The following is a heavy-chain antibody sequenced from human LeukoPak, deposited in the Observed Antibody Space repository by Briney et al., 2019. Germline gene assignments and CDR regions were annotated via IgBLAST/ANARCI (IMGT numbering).Heavy chain of an antibody. CDR3: AGQSIAVAVNAFDI. Sequence: PGGSLRLSCAAFGFTFSSYWMSWVRQAPGKGLEWVANIKQDGSEKYYVDSVKGRFTISRDNAKNSLYLQMNSLRAEDTAVYYCAGQSIAVAVNAFDIWGQGTMVTVSS. D-gene: IGHD6-19*01. V-gene: IGHV3-7*01. CDR2: IKQDGSEK. J-gene: IGHJ3*02. CDR1: GFTFSSYW.